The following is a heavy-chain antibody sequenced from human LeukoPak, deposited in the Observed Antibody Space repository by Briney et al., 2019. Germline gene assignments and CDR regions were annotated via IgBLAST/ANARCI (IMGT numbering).Heavy chain of an antibody. CDR1: GFTVSNNH. CDR2: IKSESDGGTI. D-gene: IGHD1-14*01. V-gene: IGHV3-15*01. CDR3: NTAGIV. J-gene: IGHJ6*02. Sequence: GGSLRLSCAASGFTVSNNHIIWVRQAPGKGLEWVGRIKSESDGGTIDYAAPVKGRVTISRDDSKKTVYLQMSSLTTEDTAVYYCNTAGIVWGQGTTVTVSS.